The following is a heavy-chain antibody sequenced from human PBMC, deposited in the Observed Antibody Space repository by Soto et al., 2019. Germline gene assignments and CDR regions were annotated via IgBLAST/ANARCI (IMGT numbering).Heavy chain of an antibody. CDR2: IRSKANSYVT. J-gene: IGHJ4*02. V-gene: IGHV3-73*01. CDR3: TASQTYSGFNDY. CDR1: GFTFSGSA. Sequence: GGSLRLSCAASGFTFSGSAMHWVRQASGKGLEWVGRIRSKANSYVTAYAASVKGRFTISRDDSKNTAYLQMNSLKTGDTAVYYCTASQTYSGFNDYWGQGTLVTVSS. D-gene: IGHD5-12*01.